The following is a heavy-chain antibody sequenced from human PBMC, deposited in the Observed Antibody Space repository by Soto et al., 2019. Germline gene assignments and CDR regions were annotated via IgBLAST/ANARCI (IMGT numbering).Heavy chain of an antibody. CDR2: VYNSGST. V-gene: IGHV4-59*13. CDR3: ARYRREAVAGYTLDN. CDR1: GGSISSNY. J-gene: IGHJ4*02. Sequence: SETLSLTCIVAGGSISSNYWTWIRQPPGKGLEWIGYVYNSGSTNYNPSLKSRVTIPEDTSKSQFSLKVNSMTAADTAVYYCARYRREAVAGYTLDNWGQGILVTVS. D-gene: IGHD6-13*01.